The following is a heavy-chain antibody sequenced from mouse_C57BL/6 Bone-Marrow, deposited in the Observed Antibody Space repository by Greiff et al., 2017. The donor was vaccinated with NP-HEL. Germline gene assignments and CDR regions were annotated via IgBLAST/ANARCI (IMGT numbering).Heavy chain of an antibody. CDR1: GFSLTSYA. J-gene: IGHJ3*01. D-gene: IGHD1-1*01. Sequence: VQLQQSGPGLVAPSQSLSITCTVSGFSLTSYAISWVRQPPGKGLEWLGVIWTGGGTNYNSALKSRLSISKDNSKSQVFLKMNSLQTDDTARYYCARESHYYGSSPFAYWGQGTLVTVSA. CDR2: IWTGGGT. V-gene: IGHV2-9-1*01. CDR3: ARESHYYGSSPFAY.